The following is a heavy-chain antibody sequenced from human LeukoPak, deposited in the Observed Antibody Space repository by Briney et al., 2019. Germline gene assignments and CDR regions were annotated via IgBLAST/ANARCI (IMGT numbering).Heavy chain of an antibody. D-gene: IGHD6-6*01. CDR1: GGSISSYY. J-gene: IGHJ4*02. V-gene: IGHV4-59*08. CDR3: ARHYSSSSDFDY. Sequence: SETLSLTCTVSGGSISSYYWSWIRQPPGKGLEWIGYIYSSRSTNYIPSHKSRVPISVDTSKNQVSVKLSSVSAADTSVYYCARHYSSSSDFDYWGQGTLVTVSS. CDR2: IYSSRST.